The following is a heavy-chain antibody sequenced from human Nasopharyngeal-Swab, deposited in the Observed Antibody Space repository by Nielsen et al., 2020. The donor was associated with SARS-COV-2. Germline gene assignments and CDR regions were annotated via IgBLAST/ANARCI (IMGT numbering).Heavy chain of an antibody. J-gene: IGHJ6*03. CDR3: ARGLSGVVPAPILGLGPYYYFYYMDV. Sequence: SETLSLTCGVYGGSFSANYWGWIRQPPGKGLEWVAEINNSGSTHYNPSPKSRVTISVDTYKSQFSLNLTSVTAADTSVYYCARGLSGVVPAPILGLGPYYYFYYMDVWGKGTTVTVSS. V-gene: IGHV4-34*01. CDR1: GGSFSANY. D-gene: IGHD2-2*01. CDR2: INNSGST.